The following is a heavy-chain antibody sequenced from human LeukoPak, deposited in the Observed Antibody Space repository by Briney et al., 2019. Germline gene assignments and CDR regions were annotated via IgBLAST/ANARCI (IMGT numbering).Heavy chain of an antibody. Sequence: ASVNVSCKTSGYTFTVHYMNWVRQAPGQGLEWMGRINPTTGVANYAQKFQGRITVTRDTSINTAYMELSSLTSDDTAVYYCARLDRNYYYLDVWGQGTTVNVSS. CDR3: ARLDRNYYYLDV. J-gene: IGHJ6*03. CDR1: GYTFTVHY. CDR2: INPTTGVA. V-gene: IGHV1-2*06. D-gene: IGHD1-1*01.